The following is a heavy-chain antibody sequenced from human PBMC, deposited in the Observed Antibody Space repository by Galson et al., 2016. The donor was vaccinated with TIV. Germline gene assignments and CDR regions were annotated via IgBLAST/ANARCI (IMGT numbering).Heavy chain of an antibody. Sequence: SLRLSCAASGFGFGDFAMHWVRQAPGKGLEWVSGIGWHGGDIGYGDSVKGRFTTSRDNAKNFLYLQMNSLRPEDTALYYCVKDTGEFSSPYYSYGMDVWGQGTTVTVSS. J-gene: IGHJ6*02. CDR1: GFGFGDFA. D-gene: IGHD3-3*01. V-gene: IGHV3-9*01. CDR3: VKDTGEFSSPYYSYGMDV. CDR2: IGWHGGDI.